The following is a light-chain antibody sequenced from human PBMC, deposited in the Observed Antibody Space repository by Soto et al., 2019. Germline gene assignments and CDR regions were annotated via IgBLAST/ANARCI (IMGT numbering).Light chain of an antibody. J-gene: IGKJ1*01. Sequence: EIVLTQSPGTLSLSPGERATLSCRASQSVSKTSXDXXXXRXGXXXXLXXXXXSXSATGIPDRVRGSGPGTEFTLTISRLEPEDFAVYYCQQYGISLWTFVPVTNVVIK. CDR1: QSVSKTS. CDR2: XXS. V-gene: IGKV3-20*01. CDR3: QQYGISLWT.